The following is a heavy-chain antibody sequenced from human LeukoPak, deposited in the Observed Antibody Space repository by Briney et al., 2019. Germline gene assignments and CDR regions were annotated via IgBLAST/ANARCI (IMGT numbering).Heavy chain of an antibody. J-gene: IGHJ4*02. V-gene: IGHV4-59*01. D-gene: IGHD4-23*01. CDR3: AKEGNDYGANSIDY. CDR1: GGSISSYY. CDR2: IYYTGII. Sequence: SETLSLTCSVSGGSISSYYWAWIRQPPGKGLEWIGFIYYTGIISHNPSLKSRVTISVDHSKNQFSLKLTSVTAADTAVYYCAKEGNDYGANSIDYWGQGTLVTVSS.